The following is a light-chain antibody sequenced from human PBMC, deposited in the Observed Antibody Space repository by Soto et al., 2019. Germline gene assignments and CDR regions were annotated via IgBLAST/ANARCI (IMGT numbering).Light chain of an antibody. CDR1: SSNIGAGYD. CDR3: QSYDSSLSGYVV. V-gene: IGLV1-40*01. J-gene: IGLJ2*01. Sequence: QSVLTQPPSVSWAPGQRVTISCTRSSSNIGAGYDVHWYQQLPGTAPKLLIYGNSNRPSGVPDRFSGSKSGTSASLAITGLQAEDEADYYCQSYDSSLSGYVVFGGGTKLTVL. CDR2: GNS.